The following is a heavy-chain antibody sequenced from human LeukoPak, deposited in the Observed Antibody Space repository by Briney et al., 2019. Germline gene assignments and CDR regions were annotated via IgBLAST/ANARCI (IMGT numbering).Heavy chain of an antibody. CDR2: IIPIFGTA. CDR3: ARNDILSDPSYYYYYGMDV. Sequence: GASVKVSCKASGGTFSSYAISWVRQAPGQGLEWMGGIIPIFGTANYAQKFQGRVTITADESTSTAYMELSSLRSEDTAVYYCARNDILSDPSYYYYYGMDVWGKGTTVTVSS. D-gene: IGHD3-9*01. CDR1: GGTFSSYA. V-gene: IGHV1-69*13. J-gene: IGHJ6*04.